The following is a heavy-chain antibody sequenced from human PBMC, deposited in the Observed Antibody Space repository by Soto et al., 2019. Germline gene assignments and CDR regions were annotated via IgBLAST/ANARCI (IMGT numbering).Heavy chain of an antibody. D-gene: IGHD3-3*01. CDR3: ARGPKRFLEWLFPGPGSYYYYGMDV. J-gene: IGHJ6*02. CDR2: INHSGST. V-gene: IGHV4-34*01. CDR1: GGSLSGYY. Sequence: PSETLSLTCAVYGGSLSGYYWSWIRQPPGKGLEWIGEINHSGSTNYNPSLKSRVTISVDTSKNQFSLKLSSVTAADTAVYYCARGPKRFLEWLFPGPGSYYYYGMDVWGQGTTVTVSS.